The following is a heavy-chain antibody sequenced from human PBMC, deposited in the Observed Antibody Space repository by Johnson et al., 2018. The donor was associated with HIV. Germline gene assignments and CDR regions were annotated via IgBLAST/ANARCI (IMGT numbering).Heavy chain of an antibody. Sequence: QMQLVESGGGVVQPGRSLRLSCAASGFTFSSYVMHWVRQASGKGLEWVAVIWYDGSNKYYVDSVKGRFTISRDNSKNTLYLQMNSLRPEDTAVFYCARAIVVDDDAFDIWGQGTMVTVSS. V-gene: IGHV3-33*08. D-gene: IGHD3-22*01. CDR2: IWYDGSNK. J-gene: IGHJ3*02. CDR3: ARAIVVDDDAFDI. CDR1: GFTFSSYV.